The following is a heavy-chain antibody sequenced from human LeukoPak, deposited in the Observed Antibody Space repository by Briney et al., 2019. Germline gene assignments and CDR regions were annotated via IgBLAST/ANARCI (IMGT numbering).Heavy chain of an antibody. CDR3: ASQRNDY. J-gene: IGHJ4*02. V-gene: IGHV4-34*01. Sequence: PSETLSLTCAVYGGSFSGDYWSWIRQPPGKGLEWIGEINHSGSTNYNPSLKSRVTISVDTSKNQFSLKLSSVTAADTAVYYCASQRNDYWGQGTLVTVSS. CDR2: INHSGST. CDR1: GGSFSGDY.